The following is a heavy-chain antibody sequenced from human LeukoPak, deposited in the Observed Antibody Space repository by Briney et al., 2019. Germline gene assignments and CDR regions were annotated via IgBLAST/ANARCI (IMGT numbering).Heavy chain of an antibody. D-gene: IGHD3-16*01. J-gene: IGHJ4*02. CDR3: ARASWVSSTDAVR. CDR2: LSGSGDNT. Sequence: PGGSLRLSCAASGFTFSNYAMSWVRQAPGKGLEWVSALSGSGDNTFYADSVKGRFTLSSDSSRNTVYLQLNNLRVEDTAIYYCARASWVSSTDAVRWGQGTLVTVSS. CDR1: GFTFSNYA. V-gene: IGHV3-23*01.